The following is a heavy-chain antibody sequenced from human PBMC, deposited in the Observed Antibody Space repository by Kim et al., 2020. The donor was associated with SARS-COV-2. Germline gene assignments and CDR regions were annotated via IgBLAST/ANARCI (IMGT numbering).Heavy chain of an antibody. Sequence: GGSLRLSCAASGFAFSNYWMSWVRQAPGKGLEWVANIKQDGSEKYYVDSVKGRFTISRDNAKNSLYLQMNSLRTEDTALYSCAREGSRSGACDVWGQGT. CDR2: IKQDGSEK. CDR3: AREGSRSGACDV. CDR1: GFAFSNYW. J-gene: IGHJ3*01. V-gene: IGHV3-7*01. D-gene: IGHD1-26*01.